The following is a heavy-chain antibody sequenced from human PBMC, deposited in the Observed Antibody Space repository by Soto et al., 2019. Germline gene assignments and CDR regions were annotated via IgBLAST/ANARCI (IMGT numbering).Heavy chain of an antibody. CDR2: INRSGRT. V-gene: IGHV4-34*01. CDR3: AREVSLPIDY. Sequence: TSETLSLTCAVYGGSFSGYYWSWIRQPPGKGLEWIGEINRSGRTNYNPSLKSRVAISVDKSKNQFSLKLSSVTAADTAVYYCAREVSLPIDYWGQGTLVTVSS. J-gene: IGHJ4*02. CDR1: GGSFSGYY. D-gene: IGHD3-16*02.